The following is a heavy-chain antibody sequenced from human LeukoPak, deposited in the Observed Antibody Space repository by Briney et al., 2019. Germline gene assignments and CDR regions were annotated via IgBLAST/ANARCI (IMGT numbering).Heavy chain of an antibody. CDR3: SEGYFEPFDH. J-gene: IGHJ4*02. D-gene: IGHD2/OR15-2a*01. V-gene: IGHV4-59*02. Sequence: PSETLSLTCVVSGASVSSSHWNWIRQLPGEGLEWIGCLSYTGKTDYNPSLTSRVTISLDTSKNQVSPKLRSVTAADTAVYYCSEGYFEPFDHWGQGTLVTVSS. CDR2: LSYTGKT. CDR1: GASVSSSH.